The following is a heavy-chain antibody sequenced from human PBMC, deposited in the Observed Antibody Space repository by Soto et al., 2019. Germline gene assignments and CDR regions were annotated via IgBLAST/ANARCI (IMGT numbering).Heavy chain of an antibody. Sequence: QVQLVQSGAEVKKPGASVKVSCKASGYTFTSYAMHWVRQAPGQRLEWMGWINAGNGNTKYSQKFQGRVTITRDTAASTAYREPRSLRSEDTAVYYCARDGVGIGYSSSRTPGYWGQGTLVTVSS. D-gene: IGHD6-13*01. CDR3: ARDGVGIGYSSSRTPGY. V-gene: IGHV1-3*01. CDR2: INAGNGNT. CDR1: GYTFTSYA. J-gene: IGHJ4*02.